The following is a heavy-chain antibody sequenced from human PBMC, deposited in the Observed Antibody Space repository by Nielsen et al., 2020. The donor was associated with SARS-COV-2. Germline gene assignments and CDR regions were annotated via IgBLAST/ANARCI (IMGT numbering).Heavy chain of an antibody. CDR1: GFTFTSSA. D-gene: IGHD5-18*01. V-gene: IGHV1-58*02. CDR3: ARVGDTAMAYTDYYYYGMDV. CDR2: IVVGSGHT. Sequence: SVKVSCKASGFTFTSSAMQWVRQARGQRLEWIGWIVVGSGHTNYAQKLQGRVTMTTDTSTSTAYMELRSLRSDDTAVYYCARVGDTAMAYTDYYYYGMDVWGQGTTVTVSS. J-gene: IGHJ6*02.